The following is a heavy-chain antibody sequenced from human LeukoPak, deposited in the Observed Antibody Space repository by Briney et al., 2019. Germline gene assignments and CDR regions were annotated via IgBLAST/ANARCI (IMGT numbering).Heavy chain of an antibody. D-gene: IGHD1-7*01. V-gene: IGHV3-21*01. CDR2: ISSSSSYI. CDR3: ARAHNWKYGTFDY. J-gene: IGHJ4*02. CDR1: GFTFSSYS. Sequence: NPGGSLRLSCAASGFTFSSYSMNWVRQAPGKGLEWVSSISSSSSYIYYADSVKGRFTISRDNAKNSLYPQMNSLRVEDTAVYYCARAHNWKYGTFDYWGQGTLVTVSS.